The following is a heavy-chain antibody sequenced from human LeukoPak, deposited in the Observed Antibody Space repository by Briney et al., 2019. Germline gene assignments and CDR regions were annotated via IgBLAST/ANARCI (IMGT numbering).Heavy chain of an antibody. J-gene: IGHJ4*02. V-gene: IGHV1-18*01. CDR2: INANNGDT. CDR1: VYTFTTYG. Sequence: ASVTVSCMPSVYTFTTYGISWVRQAPGQGLGWLGWINANNGDTHYAQKLQGRITMTTDTSTSTVYMELRSLRSDDTAVYYCTRDFVLLTSYDVFENWGQGTLVTVSS. CDR3: TRDFVLLTSYDVFEN. D-gene: IGHD3-3*01.